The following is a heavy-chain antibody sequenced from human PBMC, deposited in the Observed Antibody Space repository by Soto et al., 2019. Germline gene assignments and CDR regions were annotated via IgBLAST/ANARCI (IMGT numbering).Heavy chain of an antibody. V-gene: IGHV4-59*01. CDR2: IYYSGST. D-gene: IGHD6-19*01. CDR3: ARVSSGWWYFDY. Sequence: SETLSLTCTVSGGSISSYYCSWLRQRPGKGLEWTGSIYYSGSTTYTPTPKSRVTISVDTSKSQFSLKPTSVTAADTAVYYCARVSSGWWYFDYWGQGTLVTVSS. CDR1: GGSISSYY. J-gene: IGHJ4*02.